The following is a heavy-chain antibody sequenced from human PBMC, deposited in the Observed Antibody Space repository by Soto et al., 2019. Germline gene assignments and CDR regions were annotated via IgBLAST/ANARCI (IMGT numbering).Heavy chain of an antibody. J-gene: IGHJ5*02. D-gene: IGHD4-4*01. V-gene: IGHV1-18*01. CDR1: GYTFTSYG. CDR2: INAYNGNT. CDR3: GRVLHPFAP. Sequence: QVQLVQSGAEVKKPGASVKVSCKASGYTFTSYGISWVRQAPGQGLEWMGWINAYNGNTNYAQKLQGRVTMTTDTCTSTTYMAQRTLRTDDTAVYYCGRVLHPFAPWGQGTPVTVSS.